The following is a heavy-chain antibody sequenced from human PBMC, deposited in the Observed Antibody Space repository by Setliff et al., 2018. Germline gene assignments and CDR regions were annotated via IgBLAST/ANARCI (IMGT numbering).Heavy chain of an antibody. Sequence: SETLSLTCTVSGGSISSHYWSWIRQPPGKGLEWIGSIYYSGSTNYNPSLKSRVTISVGTSKNQFSLKLSSVTAADTAVYYCASLTLRGYSYGYEAFDIWGQGTMVTVS. V-gene: IGHV4-59*11. CDR3: ASLTLRGYSYGYEAFDI. CDR1: GGSISSHY. J-gene: IGHJ3*02. CDR2: IYYSGST. D-gene: IGHD5-18*01.